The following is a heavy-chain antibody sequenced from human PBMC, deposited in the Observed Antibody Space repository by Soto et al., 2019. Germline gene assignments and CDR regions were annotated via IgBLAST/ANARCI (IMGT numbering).Heavy chain of an antibody. V-gene: IGHV3-74*01. CDR3: ARVQISDGYYYYYGMDV. CDR1: GFTFSSYW. D-gene: IGHD5-18*01. J-gene: IGHJ6*02. Sequence: PGGSLRLSCAASGFTFSSYWMHWVRQAPGKGLVWVSRINSDGSSTSYADSVKGRFTISRDNAKNTLYLQMNSLRAEYTAVYYCARVQISDGYYYYYGMDVWGQGTTVTVSS. CDR2: INSDGSST.